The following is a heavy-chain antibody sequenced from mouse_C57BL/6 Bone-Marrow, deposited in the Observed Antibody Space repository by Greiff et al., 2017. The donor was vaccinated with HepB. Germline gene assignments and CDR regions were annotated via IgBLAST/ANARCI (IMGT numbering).Heavy chain of an antibody. CDR2: INPSSGYT. Sequence: QVQLQQSGAELARPGASVKMSCKASGYTFTSYTMHWVKQRPGQGLEWIGYINPSSGYTKYNQKFKDKATLTADKSSSTAYMKLSSLTSEDSAVYYCARAHYSNYFDYWGQGTTLTVSS. V-gene: IGHV1-4*01. CDR3: ARAHYSNYFDY. J-gene: IGHJ2*01. D-gene: IGHD2-5*01. CDR1: GYTFTSYT.